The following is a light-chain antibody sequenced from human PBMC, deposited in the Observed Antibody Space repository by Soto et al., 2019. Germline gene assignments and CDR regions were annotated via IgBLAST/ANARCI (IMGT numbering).Light chain of an antibody. V-gene: IGKV3-15*01. CDR1: QSVSSD. Sequence: EIVMTQSPATLSVSPGERATLSCRASQSVSSDLAWYQQKPGQSPRLLIYAASTRATGIPARFSGSGSGTEFTLTISSLQSADFAVYYCQQYTNWPLIFGQGTRLEI. CDR3: QQYTNWPLI. CDR2: AAS. J-gene: IGKJ5*01.